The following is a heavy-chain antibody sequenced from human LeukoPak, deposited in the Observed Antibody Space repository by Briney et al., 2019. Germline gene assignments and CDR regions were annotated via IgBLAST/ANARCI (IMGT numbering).Heavy chain of an antibody. CDR1: GGSISSYY. D-gene: IGHD3-10*01. J-gene: IGHJ6*03. CDR3: ARDGEGYYYYMDV. CDR2: IYYSGST. Sequence: SETLSLTCTVSGGSISSYYWSWIRQPPGKGLEWIGYIYYSGSTNYNPSLKSRVTISVDTSKNQFSLKLSSVTAADTAMYYCARDGEGYYYYMDVWGKGTTATVSS. V-gene: IGHV4-59*01.